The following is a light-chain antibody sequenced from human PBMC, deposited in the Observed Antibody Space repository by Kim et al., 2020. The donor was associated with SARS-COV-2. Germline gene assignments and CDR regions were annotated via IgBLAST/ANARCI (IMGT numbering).Light chain of an antibody. V-gene: IGKV3-15*01. CDR2: GAS. CDR3: QQYNNWPPA. J-gene: IGKJ1*01. CDR1: QSVRSN. Sequence: ALGERVTLSRRASQSVRSNLAWYQQKPGQAPRLLIYGASTRATGIPARFSGSGSGTEFTLSISSLQSEDFAVYSCQQYNNWPPAFGQGTKVDIK.